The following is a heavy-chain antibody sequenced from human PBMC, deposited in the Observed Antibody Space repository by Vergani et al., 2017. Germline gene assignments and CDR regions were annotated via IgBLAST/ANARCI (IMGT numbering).Heavy chain of an antibody. V-gene: IGHV4-34*01. D-gene: IGHD6-19*01. CDR2: INHRGST. CDR3: ARGTRGIAVGRPYYFDY. Sequence: QVQLQQWGAGLLKPSETLSLTCAVYGGSFSGYYWSWIRQPPGKGLEWIGEINHRGSTNYNPSLKSRVTISVDRSKNQFSLKLSSVTAADTAVYYCARGTRGIAVGRPYYFDYWGQGTLVTVSS. J-gene: IGHJ4*02. CDR1: GGSFSGYY.